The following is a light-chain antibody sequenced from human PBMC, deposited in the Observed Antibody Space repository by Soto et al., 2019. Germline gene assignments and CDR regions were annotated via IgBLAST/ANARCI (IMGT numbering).Light chain of an antibody. CDR3: QQYNSYSSFT. CDR2: DAS. J-gene: IGKJ2*01. CDR1: QSISSG. Sequence: DIQMTQSPSTLSASVGARVTITCRASQSISSGLAWYQQKPGKAPKVLIYDASSLESGVPSRFSGSGSGTEFTLTISSLQPDDFATYYCQQYNSYSSFTFGQGTKLEIK. V-gene: IGKV1-5*01.